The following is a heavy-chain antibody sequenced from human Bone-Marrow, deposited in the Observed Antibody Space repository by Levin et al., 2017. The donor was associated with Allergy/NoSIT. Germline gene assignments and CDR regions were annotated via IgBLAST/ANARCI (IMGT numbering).Heavy chain of an antibody. Sequence: PGGSLRLSCEATGFSFSSYGMHWFRQAPGKGLEWVALIWYDGSYEYFADSVKGRFTISRDNSRKTVFLQMNSLRAEDTAVYYCARDRLTYWTTVSSSGGYFYFGLDDWGQGTTVTVSS. CDR1: GFSFSSYG. D-gene: IGHD3-10*01. J-gene: IGHJ6*02. V-gene: IGHV3-33*01. CDR2: IWYDGSYE. CDR3: ARDRLTYWTTVSSSGGYFYFGLDD.